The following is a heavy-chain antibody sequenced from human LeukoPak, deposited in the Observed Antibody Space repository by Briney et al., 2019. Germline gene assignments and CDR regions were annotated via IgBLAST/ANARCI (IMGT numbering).Heavy chain of an antibody. CDR3: ARERSSSGHWDY. D-gene: IGHD3-22*01. CDR1: GFTFSSYE. J-gene: IGHJ4*02. Sequence: PGGSLRLSCAASGFTFSSYEMNWVRQAPGKGLEWVSYISSSGSTIYYADSVKGRFTISRDNAKNPLYLQMNSLRAEDTAVYYCARERSSSGHWDYWGQGTLVTVSS. CDR2: ISSSGSTI. V-gene: IGHV3-48*03.